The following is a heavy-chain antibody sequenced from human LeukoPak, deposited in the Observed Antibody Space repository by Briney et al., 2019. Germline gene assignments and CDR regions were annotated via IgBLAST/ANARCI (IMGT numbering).Heavy chain of an antibody. CDR1: GYTFTNNY. CDR2: IYPRDGST. Sequence: ASVKVSCKASGYTFTNNYLHWVRQAPGQGLEWMGMIYPRDGSTSYAQNFLGRVTVIRDTSTTTVHMELRGLRSEDTAVYYCARDQEGFDYWGQGTVVTVSS. V-gene: IGHV1-46*01. CDR3: ARDQEGFDY. J-gene: IGHJ4*02.